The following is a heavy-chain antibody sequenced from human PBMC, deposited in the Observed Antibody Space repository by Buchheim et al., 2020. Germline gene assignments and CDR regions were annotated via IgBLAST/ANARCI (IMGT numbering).Heavy chain of an antibody. D-gene: IGHD1-7*01. CDR2: ISYDGSNK. CDR1: GFTFSNSA. J-gene: IGHJ6*02. CDR3: AKGLELRPYYYYGMDV. Sequence: AQLLESGGGLVQPGGSLRLSCAVSGFTFSNSAMTWVRQAPGKGLEWVAVISYDGSNKYYADSVKGRFTISRDNSKNTLYLQMNSLRAEDTAVYYCAKGLELRPYYYYGMDVWGQGTT. V-gene: IGHV3-30*18.